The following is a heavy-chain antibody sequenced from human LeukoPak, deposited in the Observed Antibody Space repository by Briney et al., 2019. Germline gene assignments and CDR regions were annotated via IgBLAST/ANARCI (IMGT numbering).Heavy chain of an antibody. J-gene: IGHJ5*02. V-gene: IGHV7-4-1*02. D-gene: IGHD3-9*01. CDR2: INTNTGNP. Sequence: ASVKVSCKASGYTFTSYAMNWVRQAPGQGLEWMGWINTNTGNPTYAQGLTGRFVFSLDTSVSTAYLQISSLKAEDTAVYYCARDFGYDILTGYYTNWFDPWGQGTLVTVSS. CDR3: ARDFGYDILTGYYTNWFDP. CDR1: GYTFTSYA.